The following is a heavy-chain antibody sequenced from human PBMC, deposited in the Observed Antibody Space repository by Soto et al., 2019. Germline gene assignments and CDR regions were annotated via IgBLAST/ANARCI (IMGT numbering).Heavy chain of an antibody. J-gene: IGHJ6*02. CDR1: GNRVSRNIPA. Sequence: SQPLSPTCTISGNRVSRNIPACNWIRQSPSRGLEWLGRTYYRSKWYNDFAVSLESRITINTDTSKNQFSLHLNSVTPEDTAVEYCAREDQWEYYDILTLYGLDVWGQGTTVTVSS. CDR3: AREDQWEYYDILTLYGLDV. V-gene: IGHV6-1*01. D-gene: IGHD3-9*01. CDR2: TYYRSKWYN.